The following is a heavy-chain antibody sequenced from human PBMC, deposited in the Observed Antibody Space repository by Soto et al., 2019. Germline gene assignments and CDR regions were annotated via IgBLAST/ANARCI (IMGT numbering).Heavy chain of an antibody. V-gene: IGHV4-30-2*01. CDR1: GGSISSGGYS. CDR3: ARVAYCGGDCYRGFDP. CDR2: IYHSGST. D-gene: IGHD2-21*02. Sequence: QLQLQESGSGLVKPSQTLSLTCAVSGGSISSGGYSWSWIRQPPGKGLEWIGYIYHSGSTYYNPSLKSRVTISVGRSKNQFALKLSSVTAADTAVYYCARVAYCGGDCYRGFDPWGQGTLVTVSS. J-gene: IGHJ5*02.